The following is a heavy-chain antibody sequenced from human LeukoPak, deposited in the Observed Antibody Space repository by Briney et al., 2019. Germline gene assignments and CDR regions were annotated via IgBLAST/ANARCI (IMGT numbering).Heavy chain of an antibody. CDR1: GYTLTELS. D-gene: IGHD3-10*01. CDR2: FDPEDGET. Sequence: ASVKISCKVSGYTLTELSMHWARQAPGKGLEWMGGFDPEDGETIYAQKFQGRVTMTEDTSTDTAYMELSSLRSEDTAVYYCATGVGVRGVIKDYWGQGTLVTVSS. CDR3: ATGVGVRGVIKDY. J-gene: IGHJ4*02. V-gene: IGHV1-24*01.